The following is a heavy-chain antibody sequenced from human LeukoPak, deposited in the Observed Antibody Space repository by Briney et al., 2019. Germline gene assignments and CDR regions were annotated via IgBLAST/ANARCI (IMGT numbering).Heavy chain of an antibody. J-gene: IGHJ4*02. V-gene: IGHV4-59*01. CDR3: ARGYSYDSFDY. CDR1: GGSISSYY. Sequence: SETLSLTCNVSGGSISSYYWSWIRQPPGKGLEWVGYIYYSGSTNYNPSLKSRVIISVDTSKSQFSLKLNSVTAADTAVYFCARGYSYDSFDYWGLGTLVTVSS. CDR2: IYYSGST. D-gene: IGHD5-18*01.